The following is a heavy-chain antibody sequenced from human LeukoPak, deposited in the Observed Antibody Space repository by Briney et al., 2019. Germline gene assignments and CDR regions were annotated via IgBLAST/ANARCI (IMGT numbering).Heavy chain of an antibody. CDR3: TSSIAAPDYYYMDV. Sequence: KASQTLSLTCTVSGGSISSGDYYWSWIRQSPGKGLEWIGRIYTSGSTNYNPSLKSRVTISVDLSKNQFSLKLSSVTAADTAVYYCTSSIAAPDYYYMDVWGKGTTVTVSS. V-gene: IGHV4-61*02. CDR2: IYTSGST. D-gene: IGHD6-6*01. CDR1: GGSISSGDYY. J-gene: IGHJ6*03.